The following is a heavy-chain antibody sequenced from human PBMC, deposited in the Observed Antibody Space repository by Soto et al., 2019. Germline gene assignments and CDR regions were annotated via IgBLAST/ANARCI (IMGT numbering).Heavy chain of an antibody. CDR2: IYYSGST. Sequence: PSETLSLTCTVSGGSISSYYWSWIRQHPGKGLEWIGYIYYSGSTNYNPSLKSRVTISVDTSKNQFSLKLSSVTAADTAVYYCARVLSGSKIIDYWGQGTLVTVSS. J-gene: IGHJ4*02. D-gene: IGHD1-26*01. CDR3: ARVLSGSKIIDY. CDR1: GGSISSYY. V-gene: IGHV4-59*01.